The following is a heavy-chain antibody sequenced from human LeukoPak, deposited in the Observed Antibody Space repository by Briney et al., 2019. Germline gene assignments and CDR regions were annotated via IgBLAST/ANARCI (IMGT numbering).Heavy chain of an antibody. D-gene: IGHD3-16*01. CDR3: STVSYNWVDP. J-gene: IGHJ5*02. Sequence: GPSVNVSCKASGYTFISYAISWVRQAPGQGRECMGWISAYNGNTYYAQNFQGRRTMTADTSTNPAYIELRRLRCDGPAVYYCSTVSYNWVDPWGQGTLLTVSP. CDR2: ISAYNGNT. V-gene: IGHV1-18*01. CDR1: GYTFISYA.